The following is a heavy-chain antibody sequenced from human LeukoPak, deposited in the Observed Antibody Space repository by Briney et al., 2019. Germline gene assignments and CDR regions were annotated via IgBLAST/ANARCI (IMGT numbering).Heavy chain of an antibody. J-gene: IGHJ4*02. CDR1: GFGVTIKN. V-gene: IGHV3-53*01. Sequence: GGSLRLSCVDPGFGVTIKNMSWVRQAPGKGLEWVSILYNGGGANYADSVRSRFTISRDNSKKTPYLQMNSLRAEDPAVSYCAKDASPYSWGQGTLVTVSS. CDR3: AKDASPYS. CDR2: LYNGGGA.